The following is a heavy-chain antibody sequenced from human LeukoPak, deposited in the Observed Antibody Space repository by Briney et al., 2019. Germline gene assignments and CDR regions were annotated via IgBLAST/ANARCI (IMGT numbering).Heavy chain of an antibody. V-gene: IGHV4-4*07. CDR1: GGSITGHY. CDR3: ARPPYGDYFDY. Sequence: SQTLSLTCTVSGGSITGHYWSWIRQPAGKGLEWIGRIYTNEYTNYNPSLKNRVTMSVDTSKNQFSLRLSSVTAADTAVYYRARPPYGDYFDYWGQGILVTVSS. CDR2: IYTNEYT. D-gene: IGHD3-10*01. J-gene: IGHJ4*02.